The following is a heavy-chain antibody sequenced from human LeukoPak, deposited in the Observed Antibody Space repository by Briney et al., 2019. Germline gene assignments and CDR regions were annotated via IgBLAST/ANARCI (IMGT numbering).Heavy chain of an antibody. CDR3: ATQTYGDTAGGVDC. CDR1: GFTFSGSA. D-gene: IGHD4-17*01. J-gene: IGHJ4*02. CDR2: IRSKANRYVT. Sequence: GGSLRLXCAASGFTFSGSAMHWVRQAAGKGLEWVGRIRSKANRYVTAYAASVKGRFISSRDDEKTTAYLELYSRRTQGTAVCYCATQTYGDTAGGVDCWGQGTLVTVSS. V-gene: IGHV3-73*01.